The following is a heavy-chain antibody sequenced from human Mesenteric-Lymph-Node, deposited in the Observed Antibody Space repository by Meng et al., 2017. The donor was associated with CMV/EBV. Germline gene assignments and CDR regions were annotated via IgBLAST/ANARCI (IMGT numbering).Heavy chain of an antibody. CDR2: IYSGGSSI. CDR3: AKLDASVDYFDY. D-gene: IGHD4-23*01. Sequence: CAASGFTFDTHAMSWVRQAPGKGLEWVSLIYSGGSSIYYADSVKGRFTISRDNSNNTLFLQMDSLRADDTAVYYCAKLDASVDYFDYWGQGTLVTVSS. J-gene: IGHJ4*02. V-gene: IGHV3-23*03. CDR1: GFTFDTHA.